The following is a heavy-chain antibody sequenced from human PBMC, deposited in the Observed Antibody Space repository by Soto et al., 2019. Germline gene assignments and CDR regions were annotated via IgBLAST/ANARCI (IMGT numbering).Heavy chain of an antibody. CDR2: IIPISETT. CDR1: GGTFSSYA. CDR3: ARSQGSSTSLDIYYYYYYGMDV. J-gene: IGHJ6*02. D-gene: IGHD2-2*01. Sequence: QVQLVQSGAEVKKPGSSVKVSCKASGGTFSSYAISWVRQAAGQGLEWMGGIIPISETTNYAQKFQGRVTITADESKSTAYMELSSLRSEDTAVYYCARSQGSSTSLDIYYYYYYGMDVWGQGTTVTVSS. V-gene: IGHV1-69*01.